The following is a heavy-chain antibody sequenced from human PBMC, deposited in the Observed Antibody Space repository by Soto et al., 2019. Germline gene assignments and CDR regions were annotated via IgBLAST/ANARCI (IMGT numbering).Heavy chain of an antibody. CDR1: GGSFSGYY. CDR2: INHSGST. J-gene: IGHJ6*02. CDR3: ARLPFSSYYGMDV. V-gene: IGHV4-34*01. D-gene: IGHD2-2*01. Sequence: TLSLTCAVYGGSFSGYYWSWSRQPPGKGLEWIGEINHSGSTNCNPSLKSRVTISVDTSKNQFSLKLSSVTAADTAVYYCARLPFSSYYGMDVWGQGTTVTVSS.